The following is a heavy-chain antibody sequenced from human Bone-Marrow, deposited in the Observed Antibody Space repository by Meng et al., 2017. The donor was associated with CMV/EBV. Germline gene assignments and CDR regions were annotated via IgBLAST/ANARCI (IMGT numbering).Heavy chain of an antibody. J-gene: IGHJ3*02. V-gene: IGHV3-30-3*01. D-gene: IGHD3-16*01. CDR2: ISYDGSTK. CDR3: ARPRIRGEFDI. CDR1: GFTFSIYA. Sequence: GESLKISCAASGFTFSIYAMHWVRQAPGKGLEWVAIISYDGSTKYYADSVKGRFTISRDNSKNTLYLQMNSLRAEDTAVYYCARPRIRGEFDIWGQGTMVTVSS.